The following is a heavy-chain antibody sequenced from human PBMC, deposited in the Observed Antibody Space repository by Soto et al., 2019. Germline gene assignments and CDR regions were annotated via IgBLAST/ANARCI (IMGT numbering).Heavy chain of an antibody. J-gene: IGHJ6*02. Sequence: TLSLTCTVSGGSISSGGYYWSWIRQHPGKGLEWIGYIYYSGSTYYNPSLKSRVTISVDTSKNQFSLKLSSVTAADTAVYYCASTVATPHYYYYGMDVWGQGTTVTVSS. CDR3: ASTVATPHYYYYGMDV. CDR1: GGSISSGGYY. CDR2: IYYSGST. V-gene: IGHV4-31*03. D-gene: IGHD5-12*01.